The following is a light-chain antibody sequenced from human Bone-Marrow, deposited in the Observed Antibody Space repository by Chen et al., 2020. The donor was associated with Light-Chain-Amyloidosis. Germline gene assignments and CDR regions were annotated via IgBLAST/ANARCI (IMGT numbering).Light chain of an antibody. Sequence: SYELTQPPSVSVSPGQTASITCSVDKLGDKYACWYQQKPGQSPVLVIYQDSKRPSGIPERFSGSNSGNTATLTISGTQAMDEADYYCQAWDSSIVVFGGGTKLTVL. CDR1: KLGDKY. J-gene: IGLJ2*01. V-gene: IGLV3-1*01. CDR2: QDS. CDR3: QAWDSSIVV.